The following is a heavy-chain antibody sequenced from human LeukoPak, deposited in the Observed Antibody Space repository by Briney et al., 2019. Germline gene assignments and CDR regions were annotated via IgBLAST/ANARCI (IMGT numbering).Heavy chain of an antibody. CDR1: GLTFSSYA. J-gene: IGHJ4*02. D-gene: IGHD5-12*01. CDR3: ARDSRANYFDY. Sequence: TGGSLRLSCAASGLTFSSYAMSWVRQAPGKGLEWVSAISGSSGHTYYADSVKGRFTISRDNSKNTLYLQMNSLRAEDTAVYYCARDSRANYFDYWGQGTLVTVSS. CDR2: ISGSSGHT. V-gene: IGHV3-23*01.